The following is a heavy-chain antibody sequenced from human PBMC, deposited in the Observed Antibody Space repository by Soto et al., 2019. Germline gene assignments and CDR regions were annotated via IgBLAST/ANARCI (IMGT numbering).Heavy chain of an antibody. D-gene: IGHD6-6*01. CDR1: GYTFTGYY. Sequence: ASVKVSCKASGYTFTGYYMHWVRQAPGQGLERMGWINPNSGGTNYAQKFQGWVTMTRDTSISTAYMELSRLRSDDTAVYYCARAGIAARETDSYYYGMDAWGQGSTVT. CDR2: INPNSGGT. J-gene: IGHJ6*01. V-gene: IGHV1-2*04. CDR3: ARAGIAARETDSYYYGMDA.